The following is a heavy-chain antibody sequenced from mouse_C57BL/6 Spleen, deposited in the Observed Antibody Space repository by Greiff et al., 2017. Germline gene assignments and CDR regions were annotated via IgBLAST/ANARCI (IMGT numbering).Heavy chain of an antibody. CDR1: GFSLTSSG. D-gene: IGHD2-10*01. Sequence: VHLVESGPGLVQPSQSLSITCTVSGFSLTSSGVHWVRQPPGKGLEWLGVIWSGGSTDYNAAFISRLSISKDNSKSQVFFKMNSLQADDTAIYYCAKRLHGAMDYWGQGTSVTVSS. V-gene: IGHV2-4*01. CDR2: IWSGGST. J-gene: IGHJ4*01. CDR3: AKRLHGAMDY.